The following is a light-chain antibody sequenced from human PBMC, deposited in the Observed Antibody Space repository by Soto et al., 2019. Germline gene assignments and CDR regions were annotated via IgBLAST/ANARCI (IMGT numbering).Light chain of an antibody. V-gene: IGKV3-20*01. CDR3: KKYVSSPT. CDR1: QSVSSNY. CDR2: DVS. Sequence: PGERATLSCRSSQSVSSNYLAWYQQKPDQAPRLVIYDVSGRATGIPDRFSGSGSGTDFTLTISRLEPEDFAVYYCKKYVSSPTFGQGTKVEI. J-gene: IGKJ1*01.